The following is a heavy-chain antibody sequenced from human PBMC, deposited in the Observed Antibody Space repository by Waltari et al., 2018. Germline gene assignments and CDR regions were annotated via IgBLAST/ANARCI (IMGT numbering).Heavy chain of an antibody. V-gene: IGHV4-38-2*02. CDR3: ARGGTVTTPLDY. CDR2: IYHSGRT. D-gene: IGHD4-17*01. J-gene: IGHJ4*02. Sequence: QVQLQESGPGLVKPSETLSLTCTVSGYSISTAYFWGWIRQAPGKGLEWIGSIYHSGRTYYHPSLKSRVTISVDTSRNQFSLKVNSVTAADTSVYYCARGGTVTTPLDYWGQGTLVTVS. CDR1: GYSISTAYF.